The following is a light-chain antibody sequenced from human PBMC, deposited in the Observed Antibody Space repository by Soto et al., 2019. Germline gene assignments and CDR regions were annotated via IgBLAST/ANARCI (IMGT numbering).Light chain of an antibody. V-gene: IGLV2-14*01. J-gene: IGLJ1*01. CDR2: DVS. Sequence: QSVLTQPASVSGSPGQSITISCTGTSNDLGGYNYVSWYQQHPGKTPKLMIYDVSNRPLGVSDRFSGSKSGNTASLTISALQAKDEADYYCSSYTSFITYVLGTGTTVTVL. CDR1: SNDLGGYNY. CDR3: SSYTSFITYV.